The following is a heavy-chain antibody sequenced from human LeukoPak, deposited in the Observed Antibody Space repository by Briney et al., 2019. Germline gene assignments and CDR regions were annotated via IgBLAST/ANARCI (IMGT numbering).Heavy chain of an antibody. V-gene: IGHV1-18*01. Sequence: ASVKVSCKASGYTFTSYGISWVRQAPGQGLEWMGLISAYNGNTNYAQKLQGRVTMTTDTSTSTAYMELRSLRSDDTAVYYCAREIPPDYGGYELDYWGQGTLVTVSS. J-gene: IGHJ4*02. D-gene: IGHD4-17*01. CDR2: ISAYNGNT. CDR1: GYTFTSYG. CDR3: AREIPPDYGGYELDY.